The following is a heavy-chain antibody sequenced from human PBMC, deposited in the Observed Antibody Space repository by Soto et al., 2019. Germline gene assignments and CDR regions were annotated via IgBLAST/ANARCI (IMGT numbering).Heavy chain of an antibody. CDR1: GGSISSSHW. CDR3: ASHRGSTYGPYDY. D-gene: IGHD5-18*01. J-gene: IGHJ4*02. Sequence: SETLSLTCAVSGGSISSSHWWSWVRQPPGKGLEWIGEVYHSGSSNYNPSLKSRITISVDKSKNQFSLKVSSVTAADTALYYCASHRGSTYGPYDYSGQGILVTVSS. V-gene: IGHV4-4*02. CDR2: VYHSGSS.